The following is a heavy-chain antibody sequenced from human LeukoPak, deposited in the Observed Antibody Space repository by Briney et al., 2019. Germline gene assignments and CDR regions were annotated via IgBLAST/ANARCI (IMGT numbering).Heavy chain of an antibody. D-gene: IGHD3-10*01. CDR2: INHSGST. Sequence: PSETLSLTCAVYGGSFSGYYWSWIRQPPGKGLEWIGEINHSGSTNYNPSLKSRVTISVDTSKNQFSLKLSSVTAADTAVYYCARLFPTLWLGELLGKAIYYMDVWGKGTTVTISS. CDR3: ARLFPTLWLGELLGKAIYYMDV. J-gene: IGHJ6*03. CDR1: GGSFSGYY. V-gene: IGHV4-34*01.